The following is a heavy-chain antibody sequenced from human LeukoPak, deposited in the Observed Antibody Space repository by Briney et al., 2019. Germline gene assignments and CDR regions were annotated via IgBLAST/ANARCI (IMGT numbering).Heavy chain of an antibody. V-gene: IGHV4-30-2*01. CDR2: IYHIGNT. Sequence: SQTLSLTCAVSGGSISSGGYSWSWIRQPPGKGLEWLGSIYHIGNTYYNPSLKSRVTISVDRSKNQFSLKLSSVTAADTAVYYCARALYYDSSGYLIDAFDIWGQGTMVTVSS. D-gene: IGHD3-22*01. CDR3: ARALYYDSSGYLIDAFDI. CDR1: GGSISSGGYS. J-gene: IGHJ3*02.